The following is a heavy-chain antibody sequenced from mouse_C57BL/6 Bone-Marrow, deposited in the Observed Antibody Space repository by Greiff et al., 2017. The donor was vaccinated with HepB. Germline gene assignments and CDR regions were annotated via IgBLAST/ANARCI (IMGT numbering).Heavy chain of an antibody. Sequence: VQLQQPGAELVRPGTSVKLSCKASGYTFNSYWMHWVKQRPGQGLEWIGVIDPSDSYTNYNQKFKGKATLTVDTSSSTAYMQLSSLTSEDSAVYYCARRVGQLRLLDYWGQGTTLTVSS. CDR1: GYTFNSYW. V-gene: IGHV1-59*01. D-gene: IGHD3-2*02. J-gene: IGHJ2*01. CDR2: IDPSDSYT. CDR3: ARRVGQLRLLDY.